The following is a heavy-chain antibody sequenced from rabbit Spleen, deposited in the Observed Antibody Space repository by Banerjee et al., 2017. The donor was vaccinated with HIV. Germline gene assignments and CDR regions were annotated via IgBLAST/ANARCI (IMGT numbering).Heavy chain of an antibody. CDR3: ARDTGTSFSSYGMDL. J-gene: IGHJ6*01. D-gene: IGHD8-1*01. CDR1: GFSFSSYYY. CDR2: IAVGSGGFT. V-gene: IGHV1S40*01. Sequence: QSLEESGGGLVQPEGSLTLTCTASGFSFSSYYYICWVRQPPGKGLEWIACIAVGSGGFTYYANWAKGRFTISKTSSTTVTLQMTSLTAADTATYFCARDTGTSFSSYGMDLWGQGTLVTVS.